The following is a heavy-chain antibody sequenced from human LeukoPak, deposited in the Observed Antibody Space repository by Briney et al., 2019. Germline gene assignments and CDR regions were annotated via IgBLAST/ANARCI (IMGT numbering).Heavy chain of an antibody. J-gene: IGHJ4*02. CDR1: GFTFSSYW. D-gene: IGHD3-10*01. Sequence: PGGSLRLSCAASGFTFSSYWISWVRQAPGKGQEWVANIKQDGSEKYYVDSVKGRFTISRDNAKNSLYLQMNSLRAEDTAVYYCARDRGDRLDYWGQGTLVTVSS. CDR3: ARDRGDRLDY. CDR2: IKQDGSEK. V-gene: IGHV3-7*01.